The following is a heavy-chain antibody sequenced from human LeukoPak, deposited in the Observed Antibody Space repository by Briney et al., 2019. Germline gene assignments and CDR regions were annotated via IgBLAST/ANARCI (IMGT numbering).Heavy chain of an antibody. CDR2: ISSSSSTI. J-gene: IGHJ4*02. CDR1: GFTFSTYA. D-gene: IGHD3-22*01. Sequence: GGSLRLSCAASGFTFSTYAMTWVRLAPGKGLEWVSYISSSSSTIYYADSVKGRFTISRDNAKNMLYLQMNSLRAEDTAVYYCARDGSFDSSGYPDYWGQGTLVTVSS. CDR3: ARDGSFDSSGYPDY. V-gene: IGHV3-48*01.